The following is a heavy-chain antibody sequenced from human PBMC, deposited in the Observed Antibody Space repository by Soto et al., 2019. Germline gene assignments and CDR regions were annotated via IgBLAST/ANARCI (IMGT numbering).Heavy chain of an antibody. J-gene: IGHJ4*02. CDR2: ISVSDGKT. CDR1: GFGFGSYA. CDR3: ARWSSLHY. D-gene: IGHD3-10*01. Sequence: PGSALRRSAEDSGFGFGSYALSWGRRAPGKGLGWVSTISVSDGKTFYADSVNGRFSISRDTSEHTLYLQINSLRADDTAIYYCARWSSLHYWGQATRGSV. V-gene: IGHV3-23*01.